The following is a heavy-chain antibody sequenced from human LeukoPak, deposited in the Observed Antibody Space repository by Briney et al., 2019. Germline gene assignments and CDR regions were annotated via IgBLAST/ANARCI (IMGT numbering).Heavy chain of an antibody. CDR1: GGSIGTYY. J-gene: IGHJ4*02. Sequence: SETLSLTCTVSGGSIGTYYWSWIRQPPGKGLEWIGYIYYSGSTKYNPSLKSRVTMSVDTSKNQFSLKLSSVTAADTAVYYCASSTSGWHDYWGQGTLVTVSS. CDR2: IYYSGST. CDR3: ASSTSGWHDY. D-gene: IGHD6-19*01. V-gene: IGHV4-59*01.